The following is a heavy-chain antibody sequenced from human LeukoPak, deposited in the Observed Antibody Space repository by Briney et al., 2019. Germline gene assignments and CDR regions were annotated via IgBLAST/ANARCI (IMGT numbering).Heavy chain of an antibody. CDR2: IYTSGST. D-gene: IGHD2-15*01. CDR3: ARDPLLGYCSGGSCYDYYYYMDV. J-gene: IGHJ6*03. Sequence: SETLSLTCTVSGGSISSGSYYWSWIRQPAGKGLEWIGRIYTSGSTNYNPSLKSRVTISVATSKNQFSLKLSSVPAADTAVYYCARDPLLGYCSGGSCYDYYYYMDVWGKGTTVTVSS. V-gene: IGHV4-61*02. CDR1: GGSISSGSYY.